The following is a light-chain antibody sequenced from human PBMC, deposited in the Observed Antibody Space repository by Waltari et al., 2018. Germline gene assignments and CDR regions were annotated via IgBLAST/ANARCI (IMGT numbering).Light chain of an antibody. CDR3: QQTYSNFRT. CDR2: AAS. J-gene: IGKJ1*01. Sequence: DIQMTQSPSSLSASVGDSVTIACRASQRISSYLNWYQQKPGQAPKLLIYAASSLESGVPIRFSGSGIGTDFTLTNNKLKPEDFAVYYCQQTYSNFRTFGQGTKVDVK. V-gene: IGKV1-39*01. CDR1: QRISSY.